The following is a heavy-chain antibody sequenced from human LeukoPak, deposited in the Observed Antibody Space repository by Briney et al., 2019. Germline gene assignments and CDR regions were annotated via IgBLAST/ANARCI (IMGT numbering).Heavy chain of an antibody. Sequence: TSETLSLTCAVSGGSISSGGYSWSWIRQPPGKGLEWNGYIYHSGSTYYNPSLKSRVTISVDRSKNQFSLKLSSVTAADTAVYYCARGWPLRSFDYWGQGTLVTVSS. CDR1: GGSISSGGYS. J-gene: IGHJ4*02. V-gene: IGHV4-30-2*01. CDR2: IYHSGST. CDR3: ARGWPLRSFDY. D-gene: IGHD4-17*01.